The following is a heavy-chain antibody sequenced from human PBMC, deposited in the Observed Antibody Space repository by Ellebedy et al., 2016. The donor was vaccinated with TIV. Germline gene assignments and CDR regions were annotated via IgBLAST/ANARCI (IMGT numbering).Heavy chain of an antibody. V-gene: IGHV3-64*04. Sequence: PGGSLRLSCSASGFTFSSYAMHWVRQAPGKGLEYVSAIVGNGGSTYYADSVKGRFTISTDDAKNMVYLQMNSLRDEDTAVYYCARDDSGPQAFDIWGQGTVVTVTS. CDR1: GFTFSSYA. D-gene: IGHD5-12*01. CDR2: IVGNGGST. J-gene: IGHJ3*02. CDR3: ARDDSGPQAFDI.